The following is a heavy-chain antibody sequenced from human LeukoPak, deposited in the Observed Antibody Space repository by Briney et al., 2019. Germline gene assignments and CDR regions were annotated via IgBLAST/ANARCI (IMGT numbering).Heavy chain of an antibody. CDR2: ITSSSSNI. V-gene: IGHV3-21*01. Sequence: GGSLRLSCAASGFTFSTYSMNWVRQAPGKGLEWVSSITSSSSNIYYVDSVKGRFTISRDNAKNSLYLQMNSLRAEDTAVYYCARDDYGGNSRPFKYWGQGTLVTVSS. D-gene: IGHD4-23*01. CDR1: GFTFSTYS. CDR3: ARDDYGGNSRPFKY. J-gene: IGHJ4*02.